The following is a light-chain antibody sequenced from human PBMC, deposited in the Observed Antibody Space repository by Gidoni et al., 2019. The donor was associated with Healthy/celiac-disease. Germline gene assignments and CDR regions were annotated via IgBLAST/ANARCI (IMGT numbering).Light chain of an antibody. Sequence: DIQMTPSPSSLSASVGDRVTITCRASQSISSYLNWYQQKPGKAPKLLIYAASSLQSGVPSRFSGSGSGTDFTLTISRLQPEDFATYYCQQSYSTPRTFXGXTKVEIK. V-gene: IGKV1-39*01. CDR2: AAS. J-gene: IGKJ4*01. CDR3: QQSYSTPRT. CDR1: QSISSY.